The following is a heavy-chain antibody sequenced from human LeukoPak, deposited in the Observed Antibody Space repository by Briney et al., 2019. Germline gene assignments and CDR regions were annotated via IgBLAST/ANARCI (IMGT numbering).Heavy chain of an antibody. V-gene: IGHV5-51*01. Sequence: GESLKISCKGSGYSFTSYWIGWVRQMPGKGLEWMGIIYPGDSDTRYSPSFQGQVTISADKSISTAYLQWSSLKASDTAMYYCARPTYYYDSSGYLTYDAFDIWGQGTMVTVSS. CDR2: IYPGDSDT. CDR3: ARPTYYYDSSGYLTYDAFDI. J-gene: IGHJ3*02. CDR1: GYSFTSYW. D-gene: IGHD3-22*01.